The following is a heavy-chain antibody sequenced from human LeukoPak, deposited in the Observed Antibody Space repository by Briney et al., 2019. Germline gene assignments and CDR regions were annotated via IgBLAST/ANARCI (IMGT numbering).Heavy chain of an antibody. Sequence: GRSLRLSCAASGFTFSSYAMHWVRQAPGKGLEWVAVISYDGSNKYYADSVKGRFTISRDNSKNTPYLQMNSLRAEDTAVYYCARDKLVTIFDYWGQGTLVTVSS. CDR3: ARDKLVTIFDY. CDR1: GFTFSSYA. V-gene: IGHV3-30-3*01. J-gene: IGHJ4*02. CDR2: ISYDGSNK. D-gene: IGHD3-9*01.